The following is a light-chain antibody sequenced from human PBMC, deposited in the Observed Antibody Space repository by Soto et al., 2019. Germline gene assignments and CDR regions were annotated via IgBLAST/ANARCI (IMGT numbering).Light chain of an antibody. Sequence: DLVRTQAPDSLAVSLGERATINCKSSQSVLYNSNNKNHLGWFQQKPGHPPKLLIYGSSFRPSGVPDRFSGSGSATDFTHTSSSLQAEDVAVYYCQQYYSIPFTLGQGTKLEI. CDR2: GSS. J-gene: IGKJ2*01. V-gene: IGKV4-1*01. CDR3: QQYYSIPFT. CDR1: QSVLYNSNNKNH.